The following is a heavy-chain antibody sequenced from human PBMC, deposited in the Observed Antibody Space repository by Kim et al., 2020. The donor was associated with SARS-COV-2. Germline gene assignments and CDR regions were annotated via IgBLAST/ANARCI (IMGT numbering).Heavy chain of an antibody. Sequence: GGSLRLSCAASGFTFSSYTMNWVRQAPGKGLEWISYISSSSSSISYADSVVGRFTISRDNAKNSLYLEMNSLRDEDSAVYYCAGDLRYFDYWGQGTLVTVSS. CDR1: GFTFSSYT. V-gene: IGHV3-48*02. CDR3: AGDLRYFDY. J-gene: IGHJ4*02. CDR2: ISSSSSSI. D-gene: IGHD3-9*01.